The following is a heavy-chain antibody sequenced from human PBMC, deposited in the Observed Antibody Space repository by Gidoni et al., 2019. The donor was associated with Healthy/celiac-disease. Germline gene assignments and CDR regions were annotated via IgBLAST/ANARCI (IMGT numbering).Heavy chain of an antibody. J-gene: IGHJ3*02. D-gene: IGHD3-22*01. V-gene: IGHV1-3*01. CDR2: INAGNGNK. CDR1: GYTFTSYA. Sequence: QVQLVQSGAEVKKPGASVKVSCKASGYTFTSYAMHLVRQAPGQRLEWMGWINAGNGNKKYAQKFKGRVTITRDTSASTAYMELSSLRSEDTAVYYCASPSGYVDYDAFDTWGQGTMVTVSS. CDR3: ASPSGYVDYDAFDT.